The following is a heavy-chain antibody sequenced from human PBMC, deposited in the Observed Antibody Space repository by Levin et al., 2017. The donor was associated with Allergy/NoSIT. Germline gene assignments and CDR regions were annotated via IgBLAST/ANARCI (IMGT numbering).Heavy chain of an antibody. J-gene: IGHJ4*02. CDR3: ASSPYYYDSSGYIDY. CDR2: ISSSSSTI. CDR1: GFTFSSYS. Sequence: SCAASGFTFSSYSMNWVRQAPGKGLEWVSYISSSSSTIYYADSVKGRFTISRDNAKNSLYLQMNSLRAEDTAVYYCASSPYYYDSSGYIDYWGQGTLVTVSS. V-gene: IGHV3-48*01. D-gene: IGHD3-22*01.